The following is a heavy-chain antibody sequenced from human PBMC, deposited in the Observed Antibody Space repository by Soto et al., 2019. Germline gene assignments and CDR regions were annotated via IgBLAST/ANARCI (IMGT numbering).Heavy chain of an antibody. D-gene: IGHD5-12*01. V-gene: IGHV1-18*04. CDR2: ISAYNGNT. Sequence: ASVKVSCKASGYTFTSYGISWVRQAPGQGLEWMGWISAYNGNTNYARKLQGRVTMTTDTSASTAYMELRSLRSDDTAVYYCARDTYYSGYDRAFSAAGPYYYYYDMDVWGQGPTVTVSS. CDR1: GYTFTSYG. CDR3: ARDTYYSGYDRAFSAAGPYYYYYDMDV. J-gene: IGHJ6*02.